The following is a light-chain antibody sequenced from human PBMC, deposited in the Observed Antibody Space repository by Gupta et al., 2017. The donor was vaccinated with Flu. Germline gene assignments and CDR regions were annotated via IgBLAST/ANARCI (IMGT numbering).Light chain of an antibody. CDR3: QVSDNNHDQRV. J-gene: IGLJ3*02. CDR1: NIGGEN. CDR2: DDS. V-gene: IGLV3-21*02. Sequence: SYVLTQPPSVSVAPGQTATITCGGNNIGGENVHWYQQKSGQAPVMVVYDDSDRPSGIPERFSGSKSGNTATLTISRVEAGDEADYYGQVSDNNHDQRVFGGGTKLTVV.